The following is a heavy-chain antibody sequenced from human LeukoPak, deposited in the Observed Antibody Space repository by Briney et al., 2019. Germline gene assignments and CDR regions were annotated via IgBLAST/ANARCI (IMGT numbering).Heavy chain of an antibody. CDR3: ARDRTTTVVTPSQDY. D-gene: IGHD4-23*01. CDR2: ISYDGSNK. J-gene: IGHJ4*02. Sequence: PGGSLRLSCAASGFTFSSYAMHWVRQAPGKGLEWVAVISYDGSNKYYADSVKGRFTISRDNSKNTLYLQMNSLRAEDTAVYYCARDRTTTVVTPSQDYWGQGTLVTVSS. CDR1: GFTFSSYA. V-gene: IGHV3-30*04.